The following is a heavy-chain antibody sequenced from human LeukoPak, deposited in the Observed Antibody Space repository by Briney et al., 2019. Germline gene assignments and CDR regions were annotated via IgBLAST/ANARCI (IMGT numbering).Heavy chain of an antibody. CDR3: AELGITMIGGV. CDR2: ISYDGSNK. J-gene: IGHJ6*04. CDR1: GFTFIGYA. V-gene: IGHV3-30*04. D-gene: IGHD3-10*02. Sequence: GGSLRLSCAASGFTFIGYAMSWVRQTPGKGLEWVAVISYDGSNKYYADSVKGRFTISRDNSKNTLYLQMNSLRAEDTAVYYCAELGITMIGGVWGKGTTVTISS.